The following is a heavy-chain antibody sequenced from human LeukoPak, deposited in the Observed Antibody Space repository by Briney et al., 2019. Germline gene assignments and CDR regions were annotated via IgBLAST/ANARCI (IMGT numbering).Heavy chain of an antibody. CDR1: GFTFSNYA. V-gene: IGHV3-23*01. CDR2: ITDNSDIT. Sequence: PGGSLRLSCAASGFTFSNYALSWVRQAPGKGLEWVSAITDNSDITYYADSVQGRFTISRDNSKNTLSLQMNSLRADDTAIYYCAKEGAASGSGYLQPWGQGTLVTVSS. D-gene: IGHD6-13*01. CDR3: AKEGAASGSGYLQP. J-gene: IGHJ1*01.